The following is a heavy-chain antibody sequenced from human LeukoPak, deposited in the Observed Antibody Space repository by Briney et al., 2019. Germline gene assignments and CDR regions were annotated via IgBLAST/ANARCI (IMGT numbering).Heavy chain of an antibody. CDR1: GGSISSGSYY. J-gene: IGHJ5*02. CDR2: IYTSGST. CDR3: ARDQAYGGEDFFDP. D-gene: IGHD3-16*01. V-gene: IGHV4-61*02. Sequence: PSETLSLTCTVSGGSISSGSYYWSWIRQPAGKGLEWIGRIYTSGSTNYNPSLKSRVTISVDTSKNQFSLKLSSVTAADTAVYYCARDQAYGGEDFFDPWGQGSLVTVSS.